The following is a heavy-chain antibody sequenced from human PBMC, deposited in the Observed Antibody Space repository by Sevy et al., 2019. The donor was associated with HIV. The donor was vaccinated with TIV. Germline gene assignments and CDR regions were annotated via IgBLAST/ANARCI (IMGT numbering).Heavy chain of an antibody. CDR2: ISGNTENI. D-gene: IGHD6-19*01. V-gene: IGHV3-23*01. CDR3: XXXXXXXXXGWPLEY. Sequence: GGSLRLSCAASGFTFGDYAMTWVRQAPGKGLEWVSSISGNTENIQQADSVKGRFTISRDNSKNTLYLQMNRLRGDDXXXXXXXXXXXXXXXGWPLEYWGQGTLVTVSS. J-gene: IGHJ4*02. CDR1: GFTFGDYA.